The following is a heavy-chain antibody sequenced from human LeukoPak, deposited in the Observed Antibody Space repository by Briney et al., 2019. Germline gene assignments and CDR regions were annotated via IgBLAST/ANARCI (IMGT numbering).Heavy chain of an antibody. CDR3: ARDKYPTLFDY. J-gene: IGHJ4*02. D-gene: IGHD2-2*01. CDR2: IKRDGSEK. CDR1: GFTFNSYW. Sequence: GGSLRLSCAASGFTFNSYWMNWVRQAPGKGLEWVANIKRDGSEKYYVDSVKGRFTISRDNAKNSLDLQMNSLRVEDTAVYYCARDKYPTLFDYWGQGTLVTVSS. V-gene: IGHV3-7*03.